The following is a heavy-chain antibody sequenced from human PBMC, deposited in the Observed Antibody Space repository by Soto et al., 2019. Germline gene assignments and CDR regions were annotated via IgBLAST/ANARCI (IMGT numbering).Heavy chain of an antibody. J-gene: IGHJ4*02. Sequence: GASVKVSCKASGYTFTSHYMYWVRQAPGQGLEWMGIINPNGSSTTYAQKFQGRVTMTRDTSTSTVYMELSSLRSEDTAVYYCARGGMPAAGTPYYFDCWGQGTLVTVS. D-gene: IGHD6-13*01. CDR2: INPNGSST. CDR3: ARGGMPAAGTPYYFDC. CDR1: GYTFTSHY. V-gene: IGHV1-46*03.